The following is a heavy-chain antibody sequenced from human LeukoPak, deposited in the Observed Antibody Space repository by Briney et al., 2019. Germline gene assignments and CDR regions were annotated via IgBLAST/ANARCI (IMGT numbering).Heavy chain of an antibody. CDR3: ARDKVVGPTKFDS. CDR2: LSSSSSVI. J-gene: IGHJ5*01. V-gene: IGHV3-48*04. CDR1: GFTFSTYA. D-gene: IGHD1-26*01. Sequence: PGGSLRLSCAASGFTFSTYAMDWVRQAPGKGLEWVSYLSSSSSVIYHADSVKGRFTISRDNAKNSVYLHMNSLRAEDTAVYYCARDKVVGPTKFDSWGQGTLVTVSS.